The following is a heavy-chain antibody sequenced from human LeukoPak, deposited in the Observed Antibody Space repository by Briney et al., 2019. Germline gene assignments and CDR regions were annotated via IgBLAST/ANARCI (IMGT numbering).Heavy chain of an antibody. J-gene: IGHJ4*02. CDR1: GFTFSSYS. CDR2: ISSSSSYI. Sequence: GRSLRLSCAASGFTFSSYSMNWVCQAPGKGLEWVSSISSSSSYIYYADSVKGRFTISRDNVKNSLYLQMNSLRAEDTAVYYCARGVRYSGYDYDYWGQGTLVTVSS. CDR3: ARGVRYSGYDYDY. D-gene: IGHD5-12*01. V-gene: IGHV3-21*01.